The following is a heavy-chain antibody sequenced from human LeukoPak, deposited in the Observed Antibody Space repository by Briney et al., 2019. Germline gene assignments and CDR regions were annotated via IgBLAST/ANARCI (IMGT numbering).Heavy chain of an antibody. CDR2: INSDGSRI. J-gene: IGHJ4*02. CDR1: GFTLSDYW. Sequence: PGGSLRLSCAASGFTLSDYWMHWVRQAPGKGLVWVSRINSDGSRIIYADSVKGRFTISRDNAKNTMYLQMNSLRADDTAVYFCARAPQIGFSGFDKNYWGQGTLVTVSP. CDR3: ARAPQIGFSGFDKNY. D-gene: IGHD5-12*01. V-gene: IGHV3-74*01.